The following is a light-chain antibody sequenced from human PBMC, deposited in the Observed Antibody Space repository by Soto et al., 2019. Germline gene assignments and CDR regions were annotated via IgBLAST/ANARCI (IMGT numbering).Light chain of an antibody. CDR3: QQANSLPL. CDR2: PAS. Sequence: DIPMTQSPSSVSASVGDRVIMTCRASQGISTWLAWYQQKPGKAPKLLIYPASRLQSGVPARFSGSGSGTEFPLHITSLPTEDSATYYCQQANSLPLFGPGTKVEI. CDR1: QGISTW. V-gene: IGKV1-12*01. J-gene: IGKJ3*01.